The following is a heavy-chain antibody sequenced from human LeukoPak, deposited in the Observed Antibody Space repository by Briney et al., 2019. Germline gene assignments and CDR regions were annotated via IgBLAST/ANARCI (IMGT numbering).Heavy chain of an antibody. Sequence: SETLSLTCSVSGGSISNYYWSWLRQPAGKGLEWLGRIYASGSTNHNPSLKSRVTMSVDTSKNQFSLKLSSVTAAGTAMYYCARGRPYSASYYDSDYWGQGTLVTVSS. CDR3: ARGRPYSASYYDSDY. CDR1: GGSISNYY. J-gene: IGHJ4*02. V-gene: IGHV4-4*07. CDR2: IYASGST. D-gene: IGHD1-26*01.